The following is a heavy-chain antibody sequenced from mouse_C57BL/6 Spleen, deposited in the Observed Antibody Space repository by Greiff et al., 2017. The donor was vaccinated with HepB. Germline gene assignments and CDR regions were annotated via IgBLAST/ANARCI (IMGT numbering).Heavy chain of an antibody. CDR3: ARGEGTGNFDY. V-gene: IGHV1-76*01. Sequence: VQLQESGAELVRPGASVKLSCKASGYTFTDYYINWVKQRPGQGLEWIARIYPGSGNTYYNEKFKGKATLTAEKSSSTAYMQLSSLTSEDSAVYFCARGEGTGNFDYWGQGTTLTVSS. D-gene: IGHD4-1*01. CDR2: IYPGSGNT. CDR1: GYTFTDYY. J-gene: IGHJ2*01.